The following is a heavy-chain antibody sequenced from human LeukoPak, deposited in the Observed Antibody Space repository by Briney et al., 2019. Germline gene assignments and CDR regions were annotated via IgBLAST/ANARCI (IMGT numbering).Heavy chain of an antibody. CDR2: ISGSGGST. Sequence: GGSLRLSRAASGFTFSSCAMSWVRQAPGKGLEWVSAISGSGGSTYYADSVKGRFTISRDNSKNTLYLQMNSLRAEDTALYYCARDGNSGYDLTYYYGMDVWGQGTTVTVAS. D-gene: IGHD5-12*01. CDR3: ARDGNSGYDLTYYYGMDV. J-gene: IGHJ6*02. V-gene: IGHV3-23*01. CDR1: GFTFSSCA.